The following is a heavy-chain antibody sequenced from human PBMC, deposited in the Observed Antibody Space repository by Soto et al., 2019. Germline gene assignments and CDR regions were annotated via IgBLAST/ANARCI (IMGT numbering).Heavy chain of an antibody. Sequence: GASVKVSCKASGYTLTSYYMNWVRQAPGKGLEWMGIINPSGGSPTYAQRFQGRVSMTTDTPTSTVYMELSSLRSEDTAVYYCARSQSDNWFDPWGQGTLVTVSS. V-gene: IGHV1-46*01. CDR2: INPSGGSP. CDR1: GYTLTSYY. CDR3: ARSQSDNWFDP. J-gene: IGHJ5*02.